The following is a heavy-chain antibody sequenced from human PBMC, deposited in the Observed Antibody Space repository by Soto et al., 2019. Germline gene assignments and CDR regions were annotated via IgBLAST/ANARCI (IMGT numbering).Heavy chain of an antibody. CDR3: ARDQGYYGSGRPGWFDP. Sequence: SETLSLTCTVSGGSISSGGCYWSWIRPHPGKGLEWIGYLYYSGSTYYNPSLKSRVTISVDTSKNQFSLKLSSVTAADTAVYYCARDQGYYGSGRPGWFDPWGQGTRVTVSS. CDR2: LYYSGST. CDR1: GGSISSGGCY. J-gene: IGHJ5*02. D-gene: IGHD3-10*01. V-gene: IGHV4-31*03.